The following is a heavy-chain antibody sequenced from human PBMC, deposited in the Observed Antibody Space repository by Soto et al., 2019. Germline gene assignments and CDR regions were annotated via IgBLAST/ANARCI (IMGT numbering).Heavy chain of an antibody. V-gene: IGHV4-59*01. CDR2: IYYSGST. D-gene: IGHD6-13*01. CDR3: ARLYSSSWYTNWFDP. Sequence: SETLSLTCTVSGGSISSYYWSWIRQPPGKGLEWIGYIYYSGSTNYNPSLKSRVTISVDTSKNQFSLKLSSVTAADTAVYYCARLYSSSWYTNWFDPWGQGTLVTVSS. J-gene: IGHJ5*02. CDR1: GGSISSYY.